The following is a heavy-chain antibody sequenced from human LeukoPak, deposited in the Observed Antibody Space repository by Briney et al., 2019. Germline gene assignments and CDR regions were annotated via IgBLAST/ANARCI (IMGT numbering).Heavy chain of an antibody. J-gene: IGHJ4*02. CDR3: ASRDYGGNSAKFDY. V-gene: IGHV4-34*01. CDR2: INHSGST. D-gene: IGHD4-17*01. CDR1: GGSFSGYY. Sequence: SETLSLTCAVYGGSFSGYYWSWISQPPGKGLEWIGEINHSGSTNYNPSLKSRVTISVDTSKNQFSLTLSSVTAADTAVYYCASRDYGGNSAKFDYWGQGTLVTVSS.